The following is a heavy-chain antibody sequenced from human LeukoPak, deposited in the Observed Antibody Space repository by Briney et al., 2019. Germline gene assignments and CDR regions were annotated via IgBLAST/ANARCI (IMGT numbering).Heavy chain of an antibody. J-gene: IGHJ4*02. V-gene: IGHV4-4*02. CDR2: MYLGGTT. CDR1: GDSINSLDL. Sequence: SETLSLTCTVSGDSINSLDLWSWVRQPPGKGLEWIGEMYLGGTTHSNPSVKSRVTISIDKSKNQFFLNLSSVTAADTAVYYCAGLVGRYSSGLYYYYFDYWGQGTLVTVSS. D-gene: IGHD3-22*01. CDR3: AGLVGRYSSGLYYYYFDY.